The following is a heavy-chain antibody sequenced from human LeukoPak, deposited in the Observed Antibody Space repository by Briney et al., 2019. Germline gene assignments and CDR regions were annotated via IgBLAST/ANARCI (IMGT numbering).Heavy chain of an antibody. CDR3: ARHGTCSRARCDRFIDY. CDR1: GGSIFSSSDY. V-gene: IGHV4-39*01. CDR2: VFYSGTT. Sequence: PSETLSLTCNVSGGSIFSSSDYWAWIRQPPGMGLEWIGSVFYSGTTYYSPSLKSRVTISVGTSKNQFFLKMNSVTAADTAVYYCARHGTCSRARCDRFIDYWGQGTLVTVSS. J-gene: IGHJ4*02. D-gene: IGHD2/OR15-2a*01.